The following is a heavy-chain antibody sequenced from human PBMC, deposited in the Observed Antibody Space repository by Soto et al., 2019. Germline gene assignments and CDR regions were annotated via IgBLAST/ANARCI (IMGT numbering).Heavy chain of an antibody. CDR2: MNAKRGDT. J-gene: IGHJ6*02. CDR3: ARGNPFNYAGFDV. Sequence: QAHLEQSGAEVKRPGASVKVSCKASGYTFSAFDFNWLRQASGQGPEWMGRMNAKRGDTFFAQRFQGKFNMTRDTSLSTAYVEVGSLTSDDTAMYYCARGNPFNYAGFDVWGQGTTVAVSS. V-gene: IGHV1-8*01. D-gene: IGHD3-16*01. CDR1: GYTFSAFD.